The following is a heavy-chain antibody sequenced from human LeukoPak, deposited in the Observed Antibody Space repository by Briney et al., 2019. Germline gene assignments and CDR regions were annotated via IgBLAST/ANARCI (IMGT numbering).Heavy chain of an antibody. Sequence: ASVKVSCKASGYTFTSYYMHWVRQAPGQGLEWIGIINPSGGSTSYAQKFQGRVTMTRDTSTSTVYMELSSLRSEDTAVYYCARDAVAPRGWFDPWGQGTLVTVSS. CDR1: GYTFTSYY. CDR3: ARDAVAPRGWFDP. V-gene: IGHV1-46*01. D-gene: IGHD6-19*01. CDR2: INPSGGST. J-gene: IGHJ5*02.